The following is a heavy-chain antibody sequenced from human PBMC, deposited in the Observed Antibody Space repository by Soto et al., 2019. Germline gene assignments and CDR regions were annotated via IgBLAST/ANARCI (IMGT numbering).Heavy chain of an antibody. CDR1: GDAFSSYA. D-gene: IGHD3-3*01. J-gene: IGHJ4*02. CDR3: ARDSPDYDFWSGPSSI. Sequence: SLKVSWQGVGDAFSSYASGWVRQATGQGLEWMGGIIPIFGTANYAQKVQGRVTITADESTSTAYMELSSLRSEDTAVYYCARDSPDYDFWSGPSSIWGQGTLVTVSS. CDR2: IIPIFGTA. V-gene: IGHV1-69*13.